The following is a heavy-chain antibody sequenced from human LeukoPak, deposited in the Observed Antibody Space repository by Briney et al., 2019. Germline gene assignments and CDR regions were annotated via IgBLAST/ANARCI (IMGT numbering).Heavy chain of an antibody. Sequence: GGSLRLSCAASGFTFSSYWMSWVRQAPGKGLEWVANIKQDGSEKYYVDSVKGRFTISRDNAKNSLYLQMNSLRAEDTAVYYCARVSDFWSGYFISDAFDIWGQGTMVTVSS. J-gene: IGHJ3*02. CDR1: GFTFSSYW. CDR3: ARVSDFWSGYFISDAFDI. D-gene: IGHD3-3*01. CDR2: IKQDGSEK. V-gene: IGHV3-7*01.